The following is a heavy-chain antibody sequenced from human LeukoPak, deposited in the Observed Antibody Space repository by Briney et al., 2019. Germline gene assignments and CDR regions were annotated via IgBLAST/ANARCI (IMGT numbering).Heavy chain of an antibody. CDR3: ARSYGDYAPDY. Sequence: PGGSLRLSCATSGFTFSDYAMHWVRQAPGKGLEWVAIIWYDGSIKYYEGSVKGRFTISRDDTKNTVYLQMNSLRVEDTALYFCARSYGDYAPDYWGQGTLVTVSS. D-gene: IGHD4-17*01. V-gene: IGHV3-33*01. J-gene: IGHJ4*02. CDR2: IWYDGSIK. CDR1: GFTFSDYA.